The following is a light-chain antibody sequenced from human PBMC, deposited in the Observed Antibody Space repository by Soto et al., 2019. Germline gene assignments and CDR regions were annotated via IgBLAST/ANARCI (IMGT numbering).Light chain of an antibody. CDR1: SGLNVATYR. J-gene: IGLJ3*02. CDR2: YKSDSDG. Sequence: QAVVTQPSSLSASPGASASLTCTLRSGLNVATYRIYWYQQKPGSPPRYLLRYKSDSDGHQGSGVPSRFFGSRDDSANAGILVISGLQSEDEADYYCMIWHSDGWVFGGGTKVTVL. V-gene: IGLV5-45*03. CDR3: MIWHSDGWV.